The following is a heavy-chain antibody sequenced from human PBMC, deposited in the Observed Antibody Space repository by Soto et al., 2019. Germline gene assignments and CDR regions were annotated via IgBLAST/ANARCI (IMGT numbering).Heavy chain of an antibody. D-gene: IGHD6-19*01. CDR1: GFAFANYE. V-gene: IGHV3-23*01. CDR3: AKNMIAVAGTPFDY. CDR2: ISGSGGST. Sequence: PGGSLRLSCAASGFAFANYEMHWVRQAPGKGLEWVSAISGSGGSTYYADSVKGRFTISRDNSKNTLYLQMNSLRAEDTGVYYCAKNMIAVAGTPFDYWGQGTLVTVSS. J-gene: IGHJ4*02.